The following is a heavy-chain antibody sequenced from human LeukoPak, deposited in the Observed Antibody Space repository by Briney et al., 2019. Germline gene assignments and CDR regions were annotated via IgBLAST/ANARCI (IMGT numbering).Heavy chain of an antibody. CDR1: GFTFSDYY. D-gene: IGHD3-22*01. CDR3: ARDGDYDSSGYYPSPGEYYFDY. Sequence: GGSLRLSCAASGFTFSDYYMSWIRQAPGKGLEWVSSISSSSSYIYYADSVKGRFTISRDNAKNSLYLQMNSLRAEDTAVYYCARDGDYDSSGYYPSPGEYYFDYWGQGTLVTVSS. CDR2: ISSSSSYI. V-gene: IGHV3-11*06. J-gene: IGHJ4*02.